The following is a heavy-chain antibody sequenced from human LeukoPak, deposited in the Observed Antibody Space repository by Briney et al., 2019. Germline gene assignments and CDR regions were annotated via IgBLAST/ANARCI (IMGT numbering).Heavy chain of an antibody. D-gene: IGHD3-10*01. J-gene: IGHJ4*02. Sequence: GGSLRLSCAASGFTFSSYAMSWVRQALGKGLEWVSAISGSGGSTYYADSVKGRFTISRDNSKNTLYLQMNSLRAEDTAVYYCASKWFGELLSDYWGQGTLVTVSS. V-gene: IGHV3-23*01. CDR2: ISGSGGST. CDR1: GFTFSSYA. CDR3: ASKWFGELLSDY.